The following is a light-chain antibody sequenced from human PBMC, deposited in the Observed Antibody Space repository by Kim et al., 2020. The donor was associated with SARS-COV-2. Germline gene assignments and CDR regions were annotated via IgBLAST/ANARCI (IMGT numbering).Light chain of an antibody. CDR2: DVS. CDR1: SGDVGGYNC. CDR3: SSYTSSSTVV. J-gene: IGLJ2*01. V-gene: IGLV2-14*03. Sequence: GQLFTISCTGTSGDVGGYNCVSWYQQRPGKAPRLMIYDVSNRPSGVSNRFSGSKSGNTDSLTISGLQAEDEVDYYCSSYTSSSTVVFGGGTKVTVL.